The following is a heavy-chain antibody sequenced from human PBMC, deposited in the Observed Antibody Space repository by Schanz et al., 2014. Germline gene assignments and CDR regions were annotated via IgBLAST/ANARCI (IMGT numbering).Heavy chain of an antibody. Sequence: EVHLVESGGGLVQPGGSLSLSCAASGFKFENYAMNWVRQAPGKGLEWVSGIGGSGGSTDYADSVKGRFTISRDNSKNTVHLQMNSLRADDTAVYYCAKKGGDYGSGSYQIIDDWGQGTLVTVSS. CDR2: IGGSGGST. V-gene: IGHV3-23*04. J-gene: IGHJ4*02. D-gene: IGHD3-10*01. CDR3: AKKGGDYGSGSYQIIDD. CDR1: GFKFENYA.